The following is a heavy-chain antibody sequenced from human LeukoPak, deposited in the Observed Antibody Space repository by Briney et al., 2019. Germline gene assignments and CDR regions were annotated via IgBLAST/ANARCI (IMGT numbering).Heavy chain of an antibody. CDR3: TRSPDGVDY. J-gene: IGHJ4*02. D-gene: IGHD3-10*01. CDR1: GFTFSNYW. V-gene: IGHV3-7*01. CDR2: IKEDGSEI. Sequence: GGSLRLSCAASGFTFSNYWMTWVRQAPGKGLEWVANIKEDGSEIFYVDSVKGRFTISRDNARNSLYLQMNNLRAEDTAVYYCTRSPDGVDYWGQGTLVTVSS.